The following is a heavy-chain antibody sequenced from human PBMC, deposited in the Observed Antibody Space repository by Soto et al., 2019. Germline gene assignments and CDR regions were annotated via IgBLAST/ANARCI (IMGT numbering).Heavy chain of an antibody. D-gene: IGHD4-17*01. CDR2: IIPIFGTA. Sequence: GTSVKVSCKASGGTFSSYAISWVRQAPGQGLEWMGGIIPIFGTANYAQKFQGRVTITADESTSTAYMELSSLRSEDTAVYYCAREKGVDPYGDYLLGAGWGQGTLVTVSS. CDR1: GGTFSSYA. CDR3: AREKGVDPYGDYLLGAG. J-gene: IGHJ1*01. V-gene: IGHV1-69*13.